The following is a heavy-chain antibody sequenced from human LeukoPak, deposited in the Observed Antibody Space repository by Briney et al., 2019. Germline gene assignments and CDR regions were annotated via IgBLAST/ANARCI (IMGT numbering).Heavy chain of an antibody. V-gene: IGHV3-48*02. Sequence: GGSLRLSCATSGFSFTDYPTNWVRQAPGKGLEWISNIRTTAEGAKYAYYADSVKGRVTISRDDGKNTLYLHMNSLRDDDTAVYYCATDQRYAFDYWGQGILVTVSS. CDR1: GFSFTDYP. D-gene: IGHD3-9*01. CDR3: ATDQRYAFDY. CDR2: IRTTAEGAKYA. J-gene: IGHJ4*02.